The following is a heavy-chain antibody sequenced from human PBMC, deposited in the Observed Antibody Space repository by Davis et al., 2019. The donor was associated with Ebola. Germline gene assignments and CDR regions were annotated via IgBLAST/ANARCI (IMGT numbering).Heavy chain of an antibody. Sequence: MPGGSLRLSCAASGFSFSSCSMNWVRQAPGKGLEWIGYIYYSGSTNYNPSLKSRVTISVDTSKNQFSLKLSSVTAADTAVYYCAREGSSSWNDAFDIWGQGTMVTVSS. J-gene: IGHJ3*02. CDR2: IYYSGST. D-gene: IGHD6-13*01. CDR3: AREGSSSWNDAFDI. CDR1: GFSFSSCS. V-gene: IGHV4-59*01.